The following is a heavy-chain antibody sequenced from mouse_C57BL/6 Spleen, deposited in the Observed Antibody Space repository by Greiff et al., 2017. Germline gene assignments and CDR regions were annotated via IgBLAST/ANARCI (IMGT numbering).Heavy chain of an antibody. CDR3: ARSPFYYGKLLYAMDY. CDR2: IWSDGST. V-gene: IGHV2-6*03. CDR1: GFSLTSYG. J-gene: IGHJ4*01. Sequence: QVQLKESGPGLVAPSQSLSITCTVSGFSLTSYGVHWVRQPPGKGLEWLVVIWSDGSTTYNSALKSRLSISKDNSKSQVFLKMNSLQTDDTAMYYCARSPFYYGKLLYAMDYWGQGTSVTVSS. D-gene: IGHD2-1*01.